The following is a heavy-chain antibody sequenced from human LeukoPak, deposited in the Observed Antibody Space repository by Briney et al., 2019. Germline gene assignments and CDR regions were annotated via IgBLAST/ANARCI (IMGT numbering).Heavy chain of an antibody. CDR1: GGSVSSGSYY. J-gene: IGHJ5*02. D-gene: IGHD2-21*02. CDR2: IYYSGST. V-gene: IGHV4-61*01. Sequence: PSETLSLTCTVSGGSVSSGSYYWSWNRQPPGKGLEWIGYIYYSGSTNYNPSLKSRVTISVDTSKNQFSLKLSSVTAADTAVYYCARVVVVTATNWFDPWGQGTLVTVSS. CDR3: ARVVVVTATNWFDP.